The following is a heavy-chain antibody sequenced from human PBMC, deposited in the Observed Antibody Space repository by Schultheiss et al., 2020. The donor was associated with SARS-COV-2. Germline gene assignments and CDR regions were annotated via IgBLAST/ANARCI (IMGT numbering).Heavy chain of an antibody. V-gene: IGHV3-9*01. CDR2: ISWNSGSI. Sequence: GGSLRLSCAASGFTFDDYAMHWVRQAPGKGLEWVSGISWNSGSIGYADSVKGRFTISRDNAKNSLYLQMNSLRAEDTALYYCAKVDRNCSGGSCYDYGGQGTRATVS. CDR3: AKVDRNCSGGSCYDY. J-gene: IGHJ4*02. CDR1: GFTFDDYA. D-gene: IGHD2-15*01.